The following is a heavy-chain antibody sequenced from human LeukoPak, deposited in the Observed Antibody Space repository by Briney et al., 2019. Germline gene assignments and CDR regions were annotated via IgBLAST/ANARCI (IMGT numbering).Heavy chain of an antibody. V-gene: IGHV4-59*01. J-gene: IGHJ6*02. CDR1: GGSISSYY. CDR2: IYYSGST. CDR3: ARDSPEFTESMGFGEINHYGMDV. D-gene: IGHD3-10*01. Sequence: PSETLSLTCTVSGGSISSYYWSWIRQPPGKGLEWIGYIYYSGSTNYNPSLKSRVTISVDTSKNQFSLKLSSVTAADTAVYYCARDSPEFTESMGFGEINHYGMDVWGQGTTVTVSS.